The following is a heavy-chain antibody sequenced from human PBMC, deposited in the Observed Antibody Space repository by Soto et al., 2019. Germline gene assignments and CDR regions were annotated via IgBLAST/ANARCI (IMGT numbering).Heavy chain of an antibody. CDR2: ISSSSSYI. Sequence: AGSLRLGCSASGVSVNSYSMNWVRQAPGKGLEWVSSISSSSSYIYYADSVKGRFTISRDNAKNSLYLQMNSLRAEDTAVYYSARDVRTTGTTAYWGQGTLVTLSS. CDR3: ARDVRTTGTTAY. V-gene: IGHV3-21*01. J-gene: IGHJ4*02. D-gene: IGHD1-1*01. CDR1: GVSVNSYS.